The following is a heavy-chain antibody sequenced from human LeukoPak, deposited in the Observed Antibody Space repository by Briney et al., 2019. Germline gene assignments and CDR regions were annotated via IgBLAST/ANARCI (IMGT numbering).Heavy chain of an antibody. CDR1: GYSISSGYY. Sequence: SETLSLTCTVSGYSISSGYYWGWIRQPPGKGLEWIGSIYHSGSTYYNPYLKSRVTISVDTSKNQFSLRLSSVTAADTAVYYCARVCSSTSCYFYWGQGTLVTVSS. V-gene: IGHV4-38-2*02. CDR3: ARVCSSTSCYFY. J-gene: IGHJ4*02. CDR2: IYHSGST. D-gene: IGHD2-2*01.